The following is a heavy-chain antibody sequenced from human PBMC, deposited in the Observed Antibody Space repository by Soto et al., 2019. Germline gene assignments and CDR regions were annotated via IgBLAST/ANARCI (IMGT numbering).Heavy chain of an antibody. V-gene: IGHV4-31*03. Sequence: QVQLQESGPGLVKPSQTLSLTCTVSGGSISSAAYYWSWIRQHPGKGLEWIGYISHSGSTYYNPSLKSRVIISVDTSKNQCSLILTSVTAADTAVYYCAREYTYGSNFFDCWGQGARVTVSS. CDR2: ISHSGST. J-gene: IGHJ4*02. CDR1: GGSISSAAYY. CDR3: AREYTYGSNFFDC. D-gene: IGHD2-2*02.